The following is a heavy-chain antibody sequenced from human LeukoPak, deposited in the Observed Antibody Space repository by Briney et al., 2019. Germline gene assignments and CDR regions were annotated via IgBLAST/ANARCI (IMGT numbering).Heavy chain of an antibody. V-gene: IGHV4-34*01. Sequence: PSETLSLTCAVYGGSLSGYYWSWIRQSPGKGLEWIGEINHSGDTYYSPSLKSRVVISIDTSKHPFSLKLSSVTAADSGVYYCARVGIEKYLLLAERWFDPWAQGSLVTVSS. J-gene: IGHJ5*02. CDR1: GGSLSGYY. CDR2: INHSGDT. CDR3: ARVGIEKYLLLAERWFDP. D-gene: IGHD2-2*01.